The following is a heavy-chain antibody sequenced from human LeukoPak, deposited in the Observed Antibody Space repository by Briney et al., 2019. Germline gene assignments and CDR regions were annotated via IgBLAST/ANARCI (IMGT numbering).Heavy chain of an antibody. CDR1: GFTFSSYA. J-gene: IGHJ4*02. Sequence: GGSLRLSCAASGFTFSSYAMSWVRQAPGKGLEWVSAISGSGGSTYYADSVKGRFTISRDNSKNTLYLQMNSLRAEDTAVYYCARDLRLDDGVWDYWGQGTLVTVSS. CDR2: ISGSGGST. CDR3: ARDLRLDDGVWDY. D-gene: IGHD4-17*01. V-gene: IGHV3-23*01.